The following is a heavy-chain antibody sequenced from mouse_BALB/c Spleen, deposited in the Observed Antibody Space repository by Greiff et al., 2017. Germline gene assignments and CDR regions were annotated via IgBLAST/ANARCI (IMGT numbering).Heavy chain of an antibody. V-gene: IGHV1-54*03. CDR2: INPGSGGT. CDR1: GYAFNNYL. J-gene: IGHJ2*01. Sequence: QVQLKQSGAELVRPGTSVKVSCKASGYAFNNYLIEWVKQRPGQGLEWIGVINPGSGGTNYNEKFKGKATLTADKSSSTAYMQLSSLTSDDSAVYFCARGTTVVAGDYWGQGTTLTVSS. D-gene: IGHD1-1*01. CDR3: ARGTTVVAGDY.